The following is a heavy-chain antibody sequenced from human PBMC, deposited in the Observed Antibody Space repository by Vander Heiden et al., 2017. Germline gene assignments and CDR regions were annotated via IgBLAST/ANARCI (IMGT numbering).Heavy chain of an antibody. CDR3: AGHIRFLEWFKDYYYYGMDV. V-gene: IGHV3-21*01. D-gene: IGHD3-3*01. CDR1: GFTFSSYS. Sequence: EVQLVESGGGLVKPGGSLRLSCAASGFTFSSYSMNWVRQAPGKGLEWGSSISSSSSYIYYADSVKGRFTISRDNAKNSLYLQMNSLRAEDTAVYYCAGHIRFLEWFKDYYYYGMDVWGQGTTVTVSS. J-gene: IGHJ6*02. CDR2: ISSSSSYI.